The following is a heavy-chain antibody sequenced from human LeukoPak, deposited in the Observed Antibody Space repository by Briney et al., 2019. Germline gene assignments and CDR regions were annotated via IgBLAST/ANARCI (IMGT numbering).Heavy chain of an antibody. J-gene: IGHJ4*02. CDR3: ARRIDCSGGSCMYYFDY. Sequence: ASVKVSCKASGYSFTSYDINWVRQATGQGLEWMGWMNPNSGNTGYAQKFQGRVTMTRNTSISTAYMELSSLRSEDTAVYYCARRIDCSGGSCMYYFDYWGQGTLVTVSS. CDR1: GYSFTSYD. V-gene: IGHV1-8*01. CDR2: MNPNSGNT. D-gene: IGHD2-15*01.